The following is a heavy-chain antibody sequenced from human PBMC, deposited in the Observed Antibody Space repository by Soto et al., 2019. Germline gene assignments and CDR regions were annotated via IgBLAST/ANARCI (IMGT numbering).Heavy chain of an antibody. CDR2: ISXYNGEX. V-gene: IGHV1-18*01. Sequence: XVKVSCKASGYTFTRSGISWVRQAPGQXIEWMGGISXYNGEXTYAQTFQGRAXMTTDTSTPTVQMEVRSQRSDATAVYYCARHGPIGTYGMDVWGQGTTVTVSS. CDR1: GYTFTRSG. D-gene: IGHD2-8*01. CDR3: ARHGPIGTYGMDV. J-gene: IGHJ6*02.